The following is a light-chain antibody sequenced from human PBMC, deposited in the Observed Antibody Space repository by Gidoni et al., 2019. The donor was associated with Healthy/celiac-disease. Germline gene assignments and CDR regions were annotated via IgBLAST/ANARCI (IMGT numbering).Light chain of an antibody. CDR1: QSLLHSNGYNY. Sequence: DIVMTQSPLSLPVTPGEPASISCRSSQSLLHSNGYNYLDWYLQKPGQSPQLLIYLGSNRASGVPDRFSGSGSGTDFTLKISRVEAEDVGVYYCMQALQTPSPFXQXTKLEIK. CDR3: MQALQTPSP. J-gene: IGKJ2*01. V-gene: IGKV2-28*01. CDR2: LGS.